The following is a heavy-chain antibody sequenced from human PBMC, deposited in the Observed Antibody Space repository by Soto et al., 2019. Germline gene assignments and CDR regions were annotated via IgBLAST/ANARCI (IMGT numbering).Heavy chain of an antibody. Sequence: SETLSLTCTVSGGSISSYYWSWIRQPPGKGLEWIGYIYYSGSTNYNPSLKSRVTISVDTSKNQFSLKLRSVTAADTAVYYCARTGEGRDYYGMDVWGQGTTVTVSS. J-gene: IGHJ6*02. CDR1: GGSISSYY. CDR2: IYYSGST. D-gene: IGHD3-10*01. V-gene: IGHV4-59*01. CDR3: ARTGEGRDYYGMDV.